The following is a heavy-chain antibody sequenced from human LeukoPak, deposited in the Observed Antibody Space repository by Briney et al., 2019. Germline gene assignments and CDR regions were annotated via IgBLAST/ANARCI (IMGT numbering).Heavy chain of an antibody. D-gene: IGHD3-10*01. V-gene: IGHV3-23*01. Sequence: GGSLRLSCAASGFTFTTYAMSWVRQAPGKGLEWVSTISGSGANTYYADSVRGRFTISRDNSKNTLYLHMNSLRAEDTAVYYCANGEVTTAFDYWGQGTLVTVSS. CDR1: GFTFTTYA. J-gene: IGHJ4*02. CDR3: ANGEVTTAFDY. CDR2: ISGSGANT.